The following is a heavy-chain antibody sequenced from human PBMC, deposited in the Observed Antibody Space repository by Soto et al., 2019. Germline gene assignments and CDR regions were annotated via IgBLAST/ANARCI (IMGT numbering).Heavy chain of an antibody. V-gene: IGHV4-39*01. CDR3: ARQNYGDWYYGMDV. CDR2: IYYSGST. Sequence: PAETLSLTCTFSVGSISSSSYYWGWIRQPPGKGLEWIGSIYYSGSTYYNPSLKSRVTISVDTSKNQFSLKLSSVTAADTAVYYCARQNYGDWYYGMDVWGKGTKVTVSS. J-gene: IGHJ6*04. D-gene: IGHD4-17*01. CDR1: VGSISSSSYY.